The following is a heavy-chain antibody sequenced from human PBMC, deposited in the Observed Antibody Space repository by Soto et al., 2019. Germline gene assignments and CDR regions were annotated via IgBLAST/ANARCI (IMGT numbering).Heavy chain of an antibody. D-gene: IGHD6-19*01. CDR1: GFSLSASGVG. CDR2: IYWDDDQ. J-gene: IGHJ4*02. Sequence: QITLKESGPTLVKPTQTLTLTCTFSGFSLSASGVGVGWIRQPPGKALEWLALIYWDDDQRYSPSLRSRLTITKDTTKNQVVLTMTYMDPVDTGTYYCAHRGQWPRAGGFDSWGQGTLVTVSS. V-gene: IGHV2-5*02. CDR3: AHRGQWPRAGGFDS.